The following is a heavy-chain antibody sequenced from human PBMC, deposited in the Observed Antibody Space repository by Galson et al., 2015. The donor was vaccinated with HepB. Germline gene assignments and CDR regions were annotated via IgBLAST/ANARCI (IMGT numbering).Heavy chain of an antibody. J-gene: IGHJ3*02. V-gene: IGHV1-18*04. CDR3: ASSKWDPDAFDI. Sequence: SVKVSCKASGYTFTSYGISWVRQAPGQGLEWMGWISAYNGNTNYAQKLQGRVTMTTDTSTSTAYMELRSLRSDDTAVYYCASSKWDPDAFDIWGQGTMVTVSS. D-gene: IGHD1-26*01. CDR2: ISAYNGNT. CDR1: GYTFTSYG.